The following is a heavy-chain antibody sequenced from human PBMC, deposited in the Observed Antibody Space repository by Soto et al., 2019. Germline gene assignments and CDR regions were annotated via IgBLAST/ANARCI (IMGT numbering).Heavy chain of an antibody. V-gene: IGHV1-69*01. CDR3: ARGVYPRELPYFDY. Sequence: QVQLVQSGAEVKKPGSSVNVSCKASGGTFSSYAISWVRQAPGQGLEWMGGIIPIFGTANYAQKFQGRVKITADESTSTAYMGLSSLSSEDTAVYYWARGVYPRELPYFDYWGQGTLVTVSS. D-gene: IGHD1-26*01. CDR2: IIPIFGTA. J-gene: IGHJ4*02. CDR1: GGTFSSYA.